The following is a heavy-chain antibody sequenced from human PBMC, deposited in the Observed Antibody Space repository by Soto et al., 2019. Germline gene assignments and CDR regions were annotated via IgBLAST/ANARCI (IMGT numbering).Heavy chain of an antibody. CDR3: ASALKAFDY. CDR1: GFTFSSYA. V-gene: IGHV3-30-3*01. J-gene: IGHJ4*02. CDR2: ISYDGSNK. D-gene: IGHD3-3*02. Sequence: GGSLRLSCAASGFTFSSYAMHWVRQAPGKGLEWVAVISYDGSNKYYADSVKGRFTISRDNSKNTLYLQMNSLRAEDTAVYYCASALKAFDYWGQGTLVTVSS.